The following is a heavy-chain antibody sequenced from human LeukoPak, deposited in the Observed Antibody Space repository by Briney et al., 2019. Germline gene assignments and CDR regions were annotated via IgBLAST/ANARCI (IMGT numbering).Heavy chain of an antibody. D-gene: IGHD6-19*01. CDR3: AKTVTSSWLVLGY. CDR2: IIPIFGTA. CDR1: GGTFSSYV. J-gene: IGHJ4*02. Sequence: GASVKVSCKASGGTFSSYVISWVRQAPGQGLEWMGGIIPIFGTANYAQKFQGRVTITADESTSTAYMEMSSLRSEDTAVYYRAKTVTSSWLVLGYWGQGTLVTVSS. V-gene: IGHV1-69*13.